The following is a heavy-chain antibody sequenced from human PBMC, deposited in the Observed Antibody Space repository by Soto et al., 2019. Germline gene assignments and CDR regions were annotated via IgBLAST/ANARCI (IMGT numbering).Heavy chain of an antibody. CDR2: IYHSGST. CDR3: ATLPPRIVVVFTEMPT. V-gene: IGHV4-30-2*01. D-gene: IGHD2-21*01. CDR1: GGSISSLGCC. Sequence: PSETLSLTCAVVGGSISSLGCCWSWIRQPPGKGLQWIGYIYHSGSTYYNPPLRSRVTMSVDKSNNEFSLSLTSVTAADTAVYYCATLPPRIVVVFTEMPTWGQGILVTVS. J-gene: IGHJ5*02.